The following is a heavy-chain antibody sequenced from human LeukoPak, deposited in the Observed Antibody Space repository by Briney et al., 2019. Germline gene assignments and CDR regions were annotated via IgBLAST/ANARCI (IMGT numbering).Heavy chain of an antibody. V-gene: IGHV3-21*01. Sequence: PGGSLRLSCAASGFTFSSYSMNWVRQAPGKGLEWVSSTSSSSSYIYYADSVKGRFTISRDNAKNSLYLQMNSLRTGDTAVYYCARDPRSGSPGYWGQGTLVTVSS. D-gene: IGHD1-26*01. J-gene: IGHJ4*02. CDR2: TSSSSSYI. CDR3: ARDPRSGSPGY. CDR1: GFTFSSYS.